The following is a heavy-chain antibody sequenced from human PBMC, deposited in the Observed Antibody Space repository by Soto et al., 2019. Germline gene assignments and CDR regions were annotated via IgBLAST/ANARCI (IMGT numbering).Heavy chain of an antibody. CDR2: IKPDGSEK. D-gene: IGHD6-6*01. V-gene: IGHV3-7*01. CDR3: ARDAARPPGY. CDR1: GFTFSSYW. Sequence: EVQLVESGGGLVQPGGSLRLSCAASGFTFSSYWMSWVRQAPGKGLEWVANIKPDGSEKYYVDSVRGRFTISRNNVENSLNLHMNSLRAEDAALYYCARDAARPPGYCGQGTLVTVSS. J-gene: IGHJ4*02.